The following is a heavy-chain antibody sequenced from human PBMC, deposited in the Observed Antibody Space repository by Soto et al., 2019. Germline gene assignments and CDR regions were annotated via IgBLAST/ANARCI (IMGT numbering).Heavy chain of an antibody. J-gene: IGHJ4*02. CDR3: ARDLYDSSGFDY. CDR2: ISYDGSNK. D-gene: IGHD3-22*01. CDR1: GFTFSSYA. V-gene: IGHV3-30-3*01. Sequence: PGGSLRLSCAASGFTFSSYAMHWVRQAPGKGLEWVAVISYDGSNKYYADSVKGRFTISRDNSKNTLYLQMNSLRAEDTAVYYCARDLYDSSGFDYWGQGTLVTVSS.